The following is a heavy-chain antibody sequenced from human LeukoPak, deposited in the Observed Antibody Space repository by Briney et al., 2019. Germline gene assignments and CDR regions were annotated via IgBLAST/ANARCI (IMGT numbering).Heavy chain of an antibody. V-gene: IGHV4-39*07. Sequence: SETLSLTCTVSGGSISSSSYYWGWIRQPPGKGLEWIGSIYYSGSTYYNPSLKSRVTISVDTSKNQFSLKLSSVTAADTAVYYCARGGGYYDFWSAHMGSWFDPWGQGTLVTVSS. CDR2: IYYSGST. D-gene: IGHD3-3*01. CDR3: ARGGGYYDFWSAHMGSWFDP. J-gene: IGHJ5*02. CDR1: GGSISSSSYY.